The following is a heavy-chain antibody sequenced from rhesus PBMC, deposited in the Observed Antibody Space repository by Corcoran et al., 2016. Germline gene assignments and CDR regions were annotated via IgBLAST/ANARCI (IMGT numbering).Heavy chain of an antibody. CDR2: NYGNSTST. V-gene: IGHV4S10*01. CDR1: GGSISDSYR. CDR3: GRRKAGADFGC. D-gene: IGHD6-25*01. Sequence: QVQLQESGPGVVKPSETLSLTCAVSGGSISDSYRWSWIRQPPGKGLGWIWYNYGNSTSTNYNPTLKERSPNSKGEGKKQFHLKVGLWTAAETAGYLCGRRKAGADFGCWGQGGL. J-gene: IGHJ4*01.